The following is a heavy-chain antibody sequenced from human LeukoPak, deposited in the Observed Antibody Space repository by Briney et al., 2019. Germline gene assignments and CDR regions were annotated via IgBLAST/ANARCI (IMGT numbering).Heavy chain of an antibody. D-gene: IGHD3-10*01. Sequence: GGSLRLSCAASGFTFSNAWMSWVRQAPGKGLEWVGRIKSKIEGGTVDYVAPVKGRFTISRDDSKNTLYLQMNSLKTEDTAVYYCTTQLLWFGEFSSYDYWGQGTLVTVSS. CDR3: TTQLLWFGEFSSYDY. CDR2: IKSKIEGGTV. V-gene: IGHV3-15*01. CDR1: GFTFSNAW. J-gene: IGHJ4*02.